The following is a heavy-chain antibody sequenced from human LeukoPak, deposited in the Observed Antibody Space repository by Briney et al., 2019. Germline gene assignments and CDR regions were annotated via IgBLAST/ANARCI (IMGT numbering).Heavy chain of an antibody. CDR2: ISGSGGDT. CDR3: AKEWSMIVDYFDF. CDR1: GFTFSRYA. D-gene: IGHD3-22*01. V-gene: IGHV3-23*01. Sequence: SGGSLRLSCVASGFTFSRYAMSWVRQAPGKGLEWISSISGSGGDTYYADSVRGRITISGDNPNNMLYLQVRSLSPEDTAVYYCAKEWSMIVDYFDFWGQGTLVTVSS. J-gene: IGHJ4*02.